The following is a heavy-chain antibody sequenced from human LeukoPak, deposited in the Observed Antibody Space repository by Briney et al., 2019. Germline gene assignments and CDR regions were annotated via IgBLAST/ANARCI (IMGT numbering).Heavy chain of an antibody. CDR2: IYTSGST. J-gene: IGHJ6*03. Sequence: PSETLSLTCIVSGGSISSGSYYWSWIRQPAGKGLEWIGRIYTSGSTNYNPSLKSRVTISVDTSKNRFSLKLSSVTAADTAVYYCARTAGYYYYMDVWGKGTTVTISS. CDR3: ARTAGYYYYMDV. D-gene: IGHD6-25*01. CDR1: GGSISSGSYY. V-gene: IGHV4-61*02.